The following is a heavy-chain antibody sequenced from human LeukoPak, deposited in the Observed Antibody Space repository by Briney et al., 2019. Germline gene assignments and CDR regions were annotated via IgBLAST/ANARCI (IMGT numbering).Heavy chain of an antibody. V-gene: IGHV3-66*01. CDR2: IYSGGST. Sequence: GGSLRLSCAASGFTLTKYAMSWVRQAPGKGLEWVSVIYSGGSTYYPDSVKGRFTISRDNSKNTLYLQMNSLRAEDTAVYYCARDVLASSGWPTSHFDCWGQGALVTVSS. CDR1: GFTLTKYA. J-gene: IGHJ4*02. CDR3: ARDVLASSGWPTSHFDC. D-gene: IGHD6-19*01.